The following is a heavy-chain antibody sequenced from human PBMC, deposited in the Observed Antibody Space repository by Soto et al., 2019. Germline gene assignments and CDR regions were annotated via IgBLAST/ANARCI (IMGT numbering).Heavy chain of an antibody. CDR3: ARALLYSFDGRGWFDP. CDR2: IKQDGSAK. Sequence: GGSLRLSCAASGFTFSSFWMSWVRQAPGKGLEWVANIKQDGSAKYYVDSVKGRFTISRDNAKNSLYLQMDRLKAEDTAVYSCARALLYSFDGRGWFDPWGQGTPVTVSS. V-gene: IGHV3-7*03. D-gene: IGHD3-16*01. CDR1: GFTFSSFW. J-gene: IGHJ5*02.